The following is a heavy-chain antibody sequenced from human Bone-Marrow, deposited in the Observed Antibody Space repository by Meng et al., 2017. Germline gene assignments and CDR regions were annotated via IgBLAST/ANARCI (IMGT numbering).Heavy chain of an antibody. CDR2: ISSSSSYI. Sequence: GESLKISCAASGFTFSSYAMSWVRQAPGKGLEWVSSISSSSSYIYYADSVKGRFTISRDNAKNSLYLQMNSLRAEDTAVYYCAKGDTAMVTTYWGQGTLVTVSS. CDR1: GFTFSSYA. J-gene: IGHJ4*02. CDR3: AKGDTAMVTTY. D-gene: IGHD5-18*01. V-gene: IGHV3-21*01.